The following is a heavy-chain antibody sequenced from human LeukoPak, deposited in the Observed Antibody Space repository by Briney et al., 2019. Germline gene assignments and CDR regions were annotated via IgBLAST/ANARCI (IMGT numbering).Heavy chain of an antibody. Sequence: PGRSLRLSCAASGFTFDDYAMHWVRQAPGKGLEWVSSISGTSTYIYYADSVKGRFTISRDNAQNSLYLHMNSLRVEDTAVYYCARRYCSGGSCYSDYWGQGILVTVSS. D-gene: IGHD2-15*01. CDR2: ISGTSTYI. V-gene: IGHV3-21*01. CDR3: ARRYCSGGSCYSDY. CDR1: GFTFDDYA. J-gene: IGHJ4*02.